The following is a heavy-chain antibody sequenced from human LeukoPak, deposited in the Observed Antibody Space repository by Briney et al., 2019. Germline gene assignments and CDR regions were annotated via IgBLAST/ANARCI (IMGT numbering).Heavy chain of an antibody. Sequence: SETLSLTCTVSGGSISSYYWSWIRQPPGKGLEWIGYIYYSGSTNYNPSLKSRVTISVDTSKNQFSLKLSSVTAADTAVYYCAISFTFGGSDYWGQGTLVTVSS. V-gene: IGHV4-59*01. CDR1: GGSISSYY. D-gene: IGHD3-16*01. J-gene: IGHJ4*02. CDR3: AISFTFGGSDY. CDR2: IYYSGST.